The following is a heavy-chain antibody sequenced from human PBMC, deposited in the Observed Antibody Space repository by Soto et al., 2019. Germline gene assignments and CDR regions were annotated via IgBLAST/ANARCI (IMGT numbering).Heavy chain of an antibody. CDR2: ISYDGSNK. Sequence: GGSLRLSCAASGFTFSSYGMHWVRQAPGKGLEWVAVISYDGSNKYYADSVKGRFTISRDNSKNTLYLQMNSLRAEDTAVYYCAKDSSSGWRSYYYYGMDVWGQGTTVTVSS. CDR1: GFTFSSYG. CDR3: AKDSSSGWRSYYYYGMDV. V-gene: IGHV3-30*18. D-gene: IGHD6-19*01. J-gene: IGHJ6*02.